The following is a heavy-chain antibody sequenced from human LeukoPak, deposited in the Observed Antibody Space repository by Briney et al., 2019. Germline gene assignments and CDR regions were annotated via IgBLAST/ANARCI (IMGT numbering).Heavy chain of an antibody. CDR2: INHSGST. CDR1: GGSFSGYY. CDR3: ARILYLPFKYYYGMDV. V-gene: IGHV4-34*01. D-gene: IGHD2-2*02. J-gene: IGHJ6*02. Sequence: SETLSLTCAVYGGSFSGYYWSWIRQPPGKGLEWIGEINHSGSTNYNPSLKSRVTISVDTSKNQFSLKLSYVTAADTAVYYCARILYLPFKYYYGMDVWGQGTTVTVSS.